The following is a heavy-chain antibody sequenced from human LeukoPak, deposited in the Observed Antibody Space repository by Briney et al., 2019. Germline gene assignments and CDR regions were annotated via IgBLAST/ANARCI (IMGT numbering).Heavy chain of an antibody. J-gene: IGHJ3*02. D-gene: IGHD3-10*02. CDR3: ARGLGSSGKTRAFDI. CDR1: GYSISSGYY. Sequence: KPSETLSLTCTVSGYSISSGYYWSWIRQPAGKGLEWIGRIYTSGSTNYNPSLKSRVTISVDASKNQFSLKLSSVTAADTAVYYCARGLGSSGKTRAFDIWGQGTMVTVSS. CDR2: IYTSGST. V-gene: IGHV4-61*02.